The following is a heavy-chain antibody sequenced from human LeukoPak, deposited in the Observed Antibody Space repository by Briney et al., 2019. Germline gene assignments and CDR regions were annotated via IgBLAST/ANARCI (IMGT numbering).Heavy chain of an antibody. CDR3: ARERTAMVKAFDY. CDR1: GYTFTGYY. CDR2: INPNSGGT. J-gene: IGHJ4*02. Sequence: ASVKVSCKASGYTFTGYYMHWVRQAPGQGLEWMGWINPNSGGTNYAQKFQGRVTMTRDTSISTAYMELSRLRSDDTAVYYCARERTAMVKAFDYWGQGTLVTVSS. V-gene: IGHV1-2*02. D-gene: IGHD5-18*01.